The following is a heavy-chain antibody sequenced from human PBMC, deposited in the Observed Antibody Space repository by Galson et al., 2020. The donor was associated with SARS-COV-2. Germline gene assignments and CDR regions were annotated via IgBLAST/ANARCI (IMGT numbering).Heavy chain of an antibody. CDR1: GGSISSYY. CDR2: IYTSGST. CDR3: AGCIAAAGTLDY. J-gene: IGHJ4*02. V-gene: IGHV4-4*07. D-gene: IGHD6-13*01. Sequence: SETLSLTCTVSGGSISSYYWSWIRQPAGKGLEWIGRIYTSGSTNYNPSLKSRVNMSVDTSKNQFSLKLSSVTAADTAVYYCAGCIAAAGTLDYWGQGTLVTVSS.